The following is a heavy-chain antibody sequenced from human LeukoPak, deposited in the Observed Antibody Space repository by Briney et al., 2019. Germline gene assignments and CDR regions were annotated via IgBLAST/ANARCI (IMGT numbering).Heavy chain of an antibody. CDR1: GFTVSSNY. Sequence: GGSLRLSCAASGFTVSSNYMSWVRQAPGKGLEWVSVIYSGGSTYYADSVKGRFTISRDNSKNTLYLQMSSLRAEDTAVYYCARDRRGYDSSGYHQYGMDVWGQGTTVTVSS. CDR2: IYSGGST. V-gene: IGHV3-66*02. CDR3: ARDRRGYDSSGYHQYGMDV. J-gene: IGHJ6*02. D-gene: IGHD3-22*01.